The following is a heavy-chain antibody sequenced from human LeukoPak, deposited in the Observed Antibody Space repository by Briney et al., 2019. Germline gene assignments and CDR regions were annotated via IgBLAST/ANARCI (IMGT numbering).Heavy chain of an antibody. CDR3: ATSESQTRFDY. V-gene: IGHV5-51*01. D-gene: IGHD1/OR15-1a*01. CDR2: IFPGDSET. J-gene: IGHJ4*02. CDR1: GYSFTTHW. Sequence: GESLKISCKGSGYSFTTHWIGWVRQLPGKGLEWMGLIFPGDSETIYSPSLQGQVTISADKSINTAYLRWSSLKASDTAMYYCATSESQTRFDYWGQGTLVSVSS.